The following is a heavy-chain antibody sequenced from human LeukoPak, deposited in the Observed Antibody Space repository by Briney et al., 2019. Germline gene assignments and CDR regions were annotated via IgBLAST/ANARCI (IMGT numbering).Heavy chain of an antibody. CDR1: GFTFDDYA. J-gene: IGHJ4*02. D-gene: IGHD3-22*01. CDR2: ISWNSGSI. Sequence: GRSLRLSCAASGFTFDDYAMHWVRQAPGKGLEWVSGISWNSGSIGYADSVKGRFTISRDNAKNSLYPQMNSLRAEDMALYYCAKALESRYYYDSSGYDYWGQGTLVTVSS. V-gene: IGHV3-9*03. CDR3: AKALESRYYYDSSGYDY.